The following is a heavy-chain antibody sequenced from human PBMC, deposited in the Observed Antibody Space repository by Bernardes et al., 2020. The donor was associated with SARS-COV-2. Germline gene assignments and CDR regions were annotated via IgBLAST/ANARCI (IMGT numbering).Heavy chain of an antibody. CDR2: IYYSGST. V-gene: IGHV4-39*01. J-gene: IGHJ4*02. D-gene: IGHD1-26*01. CDR3: ASHSGCSH. Sequence: SETLSLTCTVSGGSISRSSNYWGWIRQPPGKGLEWIGSIYYSGSTYYNPSLKSRVTISVDTSKNQFSLKLTSVTAADTARYYCASHSGCSHWGQGTLVTVSS. CDR1: GGSISRSSNY.